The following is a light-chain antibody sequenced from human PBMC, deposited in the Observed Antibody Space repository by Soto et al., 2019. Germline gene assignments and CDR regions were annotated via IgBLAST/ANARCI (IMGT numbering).Light chain of an antibody. CDR2: AAS. J-gene: IGKJ2*01. V-gene: IGKV3-15*01. CDR1: PSVSSN. Sequence: ERVMTQSPATLSVSPGERATLSCRASPSVSSNLAWYQQKPGQAPRLLIYAASTRATCIPSRFSGSGSGTEFALTISSLQSEDFAVYYCQQYNNWPQTFGQGTKLESK. CDR3: QQYNNWPQT.